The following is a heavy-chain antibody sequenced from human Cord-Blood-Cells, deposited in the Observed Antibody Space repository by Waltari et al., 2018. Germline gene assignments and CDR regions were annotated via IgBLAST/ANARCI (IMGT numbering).Heavy chain of an antibody. J-gene: IGHJ3*02. CDR2: ISGSGGST. CDR1: GFTFSNYA. D-gene: IGHD6-13*01. V-gene: IGHV3-23*01. CDR3: AKERDSSWYLDAFDI. Sequence: EVQLLESGGGLVQPGGSLRLSCAASGFTFSNYAMSWVRQAPGKGLEWVSAISGSGGSTYYADSGKGRFTIARDTAKNTLDLQRNSRSAEDTAVYYCAKERDSSWYLDAFDIWGQGTMVTVSS.